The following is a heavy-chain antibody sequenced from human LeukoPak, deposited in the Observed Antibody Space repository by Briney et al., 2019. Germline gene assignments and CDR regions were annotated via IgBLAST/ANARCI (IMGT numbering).Heavy chain of an antibody. CDR3: ARVASPWALYYHMDV. CDR1: GYTFTSYY. V-gene: IGHV1-2*02. D-gene: IGHD5-12*01. J-gene: IGHJ6*03. CDR2: IHANGGGT. Sequence: VPSVTVSWKASGYTFTSYYLGWVRQAAGQGLEWMGWIHANGGGTKDAQKFQGRVPMTRDTSISTAYMELSRLTSDDTAVYYCARVASPWALYYHMDVWGKGTTVTVSS.